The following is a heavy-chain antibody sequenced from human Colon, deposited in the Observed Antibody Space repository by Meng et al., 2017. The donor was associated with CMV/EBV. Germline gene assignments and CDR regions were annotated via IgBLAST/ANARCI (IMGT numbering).Heavy chain of an antibody. CDR3: AKGGGIQYFDF. J-gene: IGHJ4*02. D-gene: IGHD3-16*01. V-gene: IGHV4-31*03. CDR2: ISYSEST. Sequence: CTVSGASVSRHHYFWSWLRQHPGKGLEWIAYISYSESTYFNPSLKSRVSISLDTSKNQFSLRLSSVAAADTAVYYCAKGGGIQYFDFWGQGTLVTVSS. CDR1: GASVSRHHYF.